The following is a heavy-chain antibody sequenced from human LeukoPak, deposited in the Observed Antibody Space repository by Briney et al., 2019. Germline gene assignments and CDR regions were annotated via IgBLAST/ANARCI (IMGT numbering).Heavy chain of an antibody. D-gene: IGHD3-10*01. CDR3: AKGTYYGSGRDWFDP. CDR1: GFTFSSYG. J-gene: IGHJ5*02. CDR2: IRYDGSNK. V-gene: IGHV3-30*02. Sequence: PGGSLRLSCAASGFTFSSYGMHWVRQAPGKGLEWVAFIRYDGSNKYYADSVKGRFTISRDSSKNTLYLQMNSLRAEDTAVYYCAKGTYYGSGRDWFDPWGQGTLVTVSS.